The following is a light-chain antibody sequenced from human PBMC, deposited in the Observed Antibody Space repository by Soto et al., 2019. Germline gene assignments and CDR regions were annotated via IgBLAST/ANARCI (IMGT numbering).Light chain of an antibody. V-gene: IGKV3-15*01. CDR1: QSVNAN. CDR3: QQYNTWLWT. Sequence: EVVMTQSPATLSVSPGERATLSCRASQSVNANLAWYQQKPGQAPRLLIHGASNRATGIPARFSGSGFGTEWILPIRSLQHENFAVYYCQQYNTWLWTFGQGTKVEI. CDR2: GAS. J-gene: IGKJ1*01.